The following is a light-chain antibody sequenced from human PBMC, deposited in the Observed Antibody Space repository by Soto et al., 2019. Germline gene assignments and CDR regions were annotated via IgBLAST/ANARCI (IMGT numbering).Light chain of an antibody. V-gene: IGKV4-1*01. Sequence: DIVMTQSPDSLAVSLGERATINCKSSQSVLYSSNNKNYLAWYPQKPGQPPKLLIYWASTRESGVPDRFSSSGSGTDFTLTISSLQAEDVAVYYCQQYYSTPRTFGQGTKVEIK. CDR3: QQYYSTPRT. CDR1: QSVLYSSNNKNY. CDR2: WAS. J-gene: IGKJ1*01.